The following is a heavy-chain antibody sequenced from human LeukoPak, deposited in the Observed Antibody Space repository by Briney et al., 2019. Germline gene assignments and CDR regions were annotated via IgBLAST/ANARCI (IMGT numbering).Heavy chain of an antibody. CDR3: AQDLAYIGFEN. Sequence: GGSLRLSCAASEFSVGSNYMTWVRQAPGKGLEWVSLIYSGGSTYYADSVKGRFTISRDNSKNTVYLQMDSLRFEDAAVYYCAQDLAYIGFENWGQGPLVTVS. J-gene: IGHJ4*02. V-gene: IGHV3-66*01. CDR1: EFSVGSNY. D-gene: IGHD1-1*01. CDR2: IYSGGST.